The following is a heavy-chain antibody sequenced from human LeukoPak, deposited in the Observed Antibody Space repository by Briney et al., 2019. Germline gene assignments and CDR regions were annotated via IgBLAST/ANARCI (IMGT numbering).Heavy chain of an antibody. J-gene: IGHJ6*02. CDR2: IYYSGST. CDR1: GGSISSGGYY. CDR3: ARGPYIYYYYGMDV. D-gene: IGHD1-14*01. V-gene: IGHV4-31*03. Sequence: PSQTLSLTCTVSGGSISSGGYYWSWIRQHPGKGLEWIGYIYYSGSTYYNPSLKSRVTISVDTSKNQFSLKLSSVTAADTAVYYCARGPYIYYYYGMDVWGQGTTVTVSS.